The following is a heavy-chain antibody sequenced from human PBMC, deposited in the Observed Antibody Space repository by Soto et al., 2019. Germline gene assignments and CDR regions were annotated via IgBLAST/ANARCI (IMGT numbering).Heavy chain of an antibody. Sequence: QLQLQESGSGLVKPSQTLSLTCAVSGGSISSGGYSWSWIRQPPGKGLEWIGYISHSGSTYYNPSLKSRVTISVDRSKNQFSLKLSSVTAADTAVYYCARDMGSDDFWGAYPHPYGLDVWGQGTTVTVSS. CDR3: ARDMGSDDFWGAYPHPYGLDV. J-gene: IGHJ6*02. CDR2: ISHSGST. V-gene: IGHV4-30-2*01. D-gene: IGHD3-3*01. CDR1: GGSISSGGYS.